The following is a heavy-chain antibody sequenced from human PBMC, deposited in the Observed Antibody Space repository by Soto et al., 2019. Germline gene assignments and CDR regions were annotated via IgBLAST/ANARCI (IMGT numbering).Heavy chain of an antibody. CDR2: LNHEGTCK. J-gene: IGHJ4*02. V-gene: IGHV3-74*01. CDR1: GFAFSDNW. CDR3: ARGGLEAFDY. D-gene: IGHD1-1*01. Sequence: EVPLVESGGGLVQSWGSLRRSCAASGFAFSDNWMHWVRQPPGQGLVRVSRLNHEGTCKSYADSVKGRFTISRDTVKSEIWLQMNNLRAVDTAVYYSARGGLEAFDYWGQGTLVTASS.